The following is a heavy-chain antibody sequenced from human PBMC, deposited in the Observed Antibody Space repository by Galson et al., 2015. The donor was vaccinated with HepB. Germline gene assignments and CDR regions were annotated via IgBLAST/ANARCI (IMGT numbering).Heavy chain of an antibody. CDR1: GFIFSSYA. V-gene: IGHV3-23*01. CDR2: LSVSGSTT. CDR3: VQNAV. Sequence: SLRLSCAVSGFIFSSYAMSWVRQAPGKGLEWVSALSVSGSTTYYSDSVKGRFTISRDNSKNTLFLEMNSLRAEDTAVYYCVQNAVWGQGTTVTVSS. J-gene: IGHJ6*02.